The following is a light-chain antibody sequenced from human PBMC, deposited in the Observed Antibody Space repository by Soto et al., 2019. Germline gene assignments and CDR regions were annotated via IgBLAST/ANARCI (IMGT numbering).Light chain of an antibody. Sequence: QSVLTQPPSASGTPGQRVTISCSGSSSNIGSNTVNWYQQLPGTAPKLLIYSNNQQPSGVPDRFSGSKSGTSASLAISGLQSEDEADYYCAAWDDSLNGPNYVFGTGTKVTVL. CDR2: SNN. J-gene: IGLJ1*01. CDR1: SSNIGSNT. V-gene: IGLV1-44*01. CDR3: AAWDDSLNGPNYV.